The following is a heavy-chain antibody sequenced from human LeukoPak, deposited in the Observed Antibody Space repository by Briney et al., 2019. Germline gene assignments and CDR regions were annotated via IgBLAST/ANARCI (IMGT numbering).Heavy chain of an antibody. CDR2: ISRSGST. Sequence: SETLSLTCAVSAYSISSGYHWGWIRQPPEKGLEWIGSISRSGSTYYSPSLKGRVTMSVDSSKNEFSLNLSPVTAADTAVYYCARGWRYASYSSSSRWFDPWGQGTLVTVSS. V-gene: IGHV4-38-2*01. D-gene: IGHD6-6*01. CDR3: ARGWRYASYSSSSRWFDP. J-gene: IGHJ5*02. CDR1: AYSISSGYH.